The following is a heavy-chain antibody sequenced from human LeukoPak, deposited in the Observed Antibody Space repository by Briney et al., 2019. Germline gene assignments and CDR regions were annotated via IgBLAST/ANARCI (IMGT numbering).Heavy chain of an antibody. V-gene: IGHV3-48*03. Sequence: GGSLILSCAASGFTFSTSEMTWVRQAPGKGLEWITYVASGGSTIYYADSVRGRFIISRDNAKNSLVLQMTSLRAEDTALYYCVREDNFDALDIWGQGTMVTVSS. D-gene: IGHD1-20*01. CDR2: VASGGSTI. CDR3: VREDNFDALDI. J-gene: IGHJ3*02. CDR1: GFTFSTSE.